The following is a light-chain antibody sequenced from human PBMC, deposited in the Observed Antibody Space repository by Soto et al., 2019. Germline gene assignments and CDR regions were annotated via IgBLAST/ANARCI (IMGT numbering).Light chain of an antibody. CDR2: DVN. Sequence: QSVLTQPASVSGSPVQSITISCTGTSSDIGAYNFVSWYQQHPGKAPKLMLYDVNIRPSGVSNRFSGSKSGNTASLTISGLQAEDEADYYCTSWKTSNTMIFGGGTEVTVL. J-gene: IGLJ2*01. CDR1: SSDIGAYNF. V-gene: IGLV2-14*03. CDR3: TSWKTSNTMI.